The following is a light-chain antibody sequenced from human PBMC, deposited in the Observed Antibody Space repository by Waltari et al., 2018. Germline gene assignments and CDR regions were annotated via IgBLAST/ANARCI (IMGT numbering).Light chain of an antibody. V-gene: IGLV2-23*01. CDR3: CSYAGSSTHVV. CDR1: SSDVGGYNL. Sequence: QSALTPPASVSGSPGQSITIPCPGTSSDVGGYNLVSWYQQHPGKAPKLMIYEGSKRPSGVSNRFSGSKSGNTASLTISGLQAEDEADYYCCSYAGSSTHVVFGGGTKLTVL. J-gene: IGLJ2*01. CDR2: EGS.